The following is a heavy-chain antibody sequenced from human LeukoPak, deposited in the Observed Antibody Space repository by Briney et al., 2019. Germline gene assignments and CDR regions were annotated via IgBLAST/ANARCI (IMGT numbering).Heavy chain of an antibody. Sequence: ASVKVSCKASGYTFTSYDINCVRQATGQGLEWMGWMNPNSGNTGYAQKFQGRVTMTRNTSISTAYMELSSLRSEDTAVYYCAKILERELQYYYYVMDVWGQGTSVTVSS. CDR2: MNPNSGNT. CDR3: AKILERELQYYYYVMDV. J-gene: IGHJ6*02. CDR1: GYTFTSYD. D-gene: IGHD5-24*01. V-gene: IGHV1-8*01.